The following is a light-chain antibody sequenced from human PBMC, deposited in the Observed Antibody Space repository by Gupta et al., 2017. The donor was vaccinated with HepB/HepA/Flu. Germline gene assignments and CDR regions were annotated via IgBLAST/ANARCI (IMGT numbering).Light chain of an antibody. V-gene: IGKV1-27*01. CDR1: QDISDY. J-gene: IGKJ2*01. CDR2: VAY. CDR3: QKENGDPPPYA. Sequence: QSPSSLSASVEDRVTITCRACQDISDYLDWSELKRGKAPKLLIYVAYVLQEGVPSRCSGSGSGTEGNLTISSRQQEGGETYYCQKENGDPPPYAFGQGTKLKIK.